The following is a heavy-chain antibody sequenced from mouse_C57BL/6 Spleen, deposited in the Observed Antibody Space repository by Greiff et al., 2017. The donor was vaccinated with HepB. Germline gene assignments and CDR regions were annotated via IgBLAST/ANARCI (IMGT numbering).Heavy chain of an antibody. CDR2: ISDGGSYT. Sequence: EVKLMESGGGLVKPGGSLKLSCAASGFTFSSYAMSWVRQTPEKRLEWVATISDGGSYTYYPDNVKGRFTLTRDNAKNTLYLQMSHLKSEDTAMYDCERDLDTTRYFDVWGTGTTVTVSS. J-gene: IGHJ1*03. CDR3: ERDLDTTRYFDV. V-gene: IGHV5-4*01. CDR1: GFTFSSYA. D-gene: IGHD2-12*01.